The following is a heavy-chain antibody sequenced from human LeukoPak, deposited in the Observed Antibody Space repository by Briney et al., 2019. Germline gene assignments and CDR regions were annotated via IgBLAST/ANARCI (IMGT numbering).Heavy chain of an antibody. CDR3: AKNYRWSLFDY. V-gene: IGHV3-23*01. J-gene: IGHJ4*02. D-gene: IGHD1-7*01. Sequence: TGGSLRLSCAASAFTFNTYSMSWVRQAPGKGLEWVSAISGSGGSTYYADSVKGRFTISRDNSKNTLYLQMNSLRAEDTAVYYCAKNYRWSLFDYWGQGTLVTVSS. CDR2: ISGSGGST. CDR1: AFTFNTYS.